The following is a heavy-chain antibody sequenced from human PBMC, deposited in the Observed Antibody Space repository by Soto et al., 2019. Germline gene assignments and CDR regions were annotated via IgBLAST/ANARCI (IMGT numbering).Heavy chain of an antibody. J-gene: IGHJ6*02. CDR1: GYTFTGYY. Sequence: ASVKVSCKASGYTFTGYYMHWVRQAPGQGLEWMGIINPSGGSTSYAQKFQGRVTMTRDTSTRTAYMELSRLRSDDTAVYYCASVSYPGMDVWGQGTTVTVSS. CDR3: ASVSYPGMDV. V-gene: IGHV1-46*01. D-gene: IGHD2-8*01. CDR2: INPSGGST.